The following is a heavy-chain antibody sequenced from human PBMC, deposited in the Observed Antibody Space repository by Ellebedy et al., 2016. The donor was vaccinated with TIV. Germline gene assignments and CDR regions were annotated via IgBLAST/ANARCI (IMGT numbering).Heavy chain of an antibody. D-gene: IGHD5-18*01. CDR2: ISYDGSNK. CDR3: ARSHSYGSIYFDY. V-gene: IGHV3-30-3*01. Sequence: GGSLRLXXAASGFTFSSYAMHWVRQAPGKGLEWVAVISYDGSNKYYADSVKGRFTISRDNSKNTLYLQMNSLRAEDTAVYYCARSHSYGSIYFDYWGQGTLVTVSS. CDR1: GFTFSSYA. J-gene: IGHJ4*02.